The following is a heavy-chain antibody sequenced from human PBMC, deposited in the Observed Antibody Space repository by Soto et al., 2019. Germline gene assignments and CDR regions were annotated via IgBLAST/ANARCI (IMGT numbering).Heavy chain of an antibody. J-gene: IGHJ4*02. CDR1: GGSISSYD. CDR3: ARDGRYFDWLSEPLAY. CDR2: IYYSGST. V-gene: IGHV4-59*01. D-gene: IGHD3-9*01. Sequence: SETLSLTCTVSGGSISSYDWSWIRQPPGKGLEWIGYIYYSGSTNYNPSLKSRVTISVDTSKNQFSLKLSSVTAADTAVYYCARDGRYFDWLSEPLAYWGQGTLVTVSS.